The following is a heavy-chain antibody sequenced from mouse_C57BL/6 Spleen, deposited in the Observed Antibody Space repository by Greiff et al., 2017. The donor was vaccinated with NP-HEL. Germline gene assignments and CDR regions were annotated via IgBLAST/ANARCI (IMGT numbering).Heavy chain of an antibody. CDR2: IDPNSGGT. D-gene: IGHD3-2*02. J-gene: IGHJ4*01. CDR1: GYTFTSYW. CDR3: ARDSSGYVRAMDY. Sequence: QVQLLQPGAELVKPGASVKLSCKASGYTFTSYWMHWVKRRPGRGLEWIGRIDPNSGGTKYNEKFKSKATLTVDKPSSTAYMQLSSLTSEDSAVYYCARDSSGYVRAMDYWGQGTSVTVSS. V-gene: IGHV1-72*01.